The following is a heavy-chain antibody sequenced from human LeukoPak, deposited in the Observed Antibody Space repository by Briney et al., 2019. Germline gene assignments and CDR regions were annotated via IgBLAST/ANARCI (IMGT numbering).Heavy chain of an antibody. V-gene: IGHV4-31*03. CDR2: IYYSGST. J-gene: IGHJ6*02. CDR1: GGSISSGGYY. Sequence: SETLSLTCTVSGGSISSGGYYWSWIRQHPGKGLEWIGYIYYSGSTYYNPSLKSRVTISVDTSKSQFSLKLSSVTAADTAVYYCARGPLYYYGMDVWGQGTLVTVSS. CDR3: ARGPLYYYGMDV.